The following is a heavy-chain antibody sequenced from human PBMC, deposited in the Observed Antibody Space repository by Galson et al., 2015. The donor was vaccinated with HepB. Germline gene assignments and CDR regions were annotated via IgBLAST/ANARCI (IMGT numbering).Heavy chain of an antibody. Sequence: SLRLSCAASGFTFSSYSMNWVRQAPGKGLEWVSSISSSSSYIYYADSVKGRFTISRDNAKNSLYLQMNSLRAEDTAVYYCARSRRTWWYQLHHDAFDIWGQGTMVTVSS. V-gene: IGHV3-21*01. CDR3: ARSRRTWWYQLHHDAFDI. D-gene: IGHD2-2*01. CDR2: ISSSSSYI. J-gene: IGHJ3*02. CDR1: GFTFSSYS.